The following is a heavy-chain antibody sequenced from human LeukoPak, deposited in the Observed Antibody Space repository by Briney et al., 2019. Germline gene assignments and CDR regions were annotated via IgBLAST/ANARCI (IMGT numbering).Heavy chain of an antibody. CDR3: ARDHLIYFYGSGSFADY. CDR1: GYRFTNYG. Sequence: ASVKVSCKASGYRFTNYGISWVRQAPGQGLEWMGWISTYNGNTNYPENLQGRVTLTTETSTSTVYMELRSLRSDDTSVYYCARDHLIYFYGSGSFADYWGQGNLVTVSS. J-gene: IGHJ4*02. CDR2: ISTYNGNT. D-gene: IGHD3-10*01. V-gene: IGHV1-18*01.